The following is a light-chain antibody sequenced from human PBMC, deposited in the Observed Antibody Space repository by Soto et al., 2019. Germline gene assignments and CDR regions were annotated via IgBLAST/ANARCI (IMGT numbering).Light chain of an antibody. V-gene: IGLV2-8*01. J-gene: IGLJ1*01. CDR1: SSDVGNYNY. Sequence: QPVLTQPPSASGSPGQSVTISCTGTSSDVGNYNYVSWYQQHPGKAPKLMIYEVSKRPSGVPDRFSGSKSGNTASLTVSGLQVEDEADYYCSSYVGSNTYVFGTGTQLTVL. CDR2: EVS. CDR3: SSYVGSNTYV.